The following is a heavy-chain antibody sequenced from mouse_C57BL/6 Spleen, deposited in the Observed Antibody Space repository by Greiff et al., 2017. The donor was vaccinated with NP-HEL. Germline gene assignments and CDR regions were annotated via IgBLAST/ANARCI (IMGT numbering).Heavy chain of an antibody. V-gene: IGHV1-52*01. J-gene: IGHJ1*03. CDR1: GYTFTSYW. D-gene: IGHD3-1*01. CDR3: ARSGDRKRNWCFDV. Sequence: VQLQQSGAELVRPGSSVKLSCKASGYTFTSYWMHWVKQRPIQGLEWIGNIDPSDSETHYNQKFKDKATLTVDKSSSTAYMQLSSLTSEDSAIYYCARSGDRKRNWCFDVWGTGTTVTVSS. CDR2: IDPSDSET.